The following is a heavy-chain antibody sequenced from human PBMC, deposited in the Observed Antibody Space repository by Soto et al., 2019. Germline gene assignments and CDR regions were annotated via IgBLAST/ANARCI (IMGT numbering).Heavy chain of an antibody. V-gene: IGHV5-51*01. D-gene: IGHD3-9*01. CDR3: ARLYYDILTGYYTTNYYYGMDV. Sequence: GQSLKISCTCSGYSFTRYWIGWVRQMPGKGLEWMGIIYPGDSDTRYSPSFQGQVTISADKSISTAYLQWSSLKASDTAMYYCARLYYDILTGYYTTNYYYGMDVWGQGTTVNV. CDR1: GYSFTRYW. J-gene: IGHJ6*02. CDR2: IYPGDSDT.